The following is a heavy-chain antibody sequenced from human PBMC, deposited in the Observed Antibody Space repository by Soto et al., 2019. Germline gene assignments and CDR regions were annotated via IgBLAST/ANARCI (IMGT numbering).Heavy chain of an antibody. CDR1: GYTFTIYC. D-gene: IGHD6-19*01. J-gene: IGHJ3*02. Sequence: ASVKVSCKASGYTFTIYCISWVRQAPGQGLEWMGWISAYNGNTNYAQKLQGRVTMTTDTSTSTAYMELRSLRSDDTAVYYRARESGWYISYAFDIWGQGTMVTVSS. CDR3: ARESGWYISYAFDI. CDR2: ISAYNGNT. V-gene: IGHV1-18*01.